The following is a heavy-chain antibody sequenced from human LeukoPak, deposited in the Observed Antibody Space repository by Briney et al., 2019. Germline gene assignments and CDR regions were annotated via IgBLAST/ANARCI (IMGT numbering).Heavy chain of an antibody. D-gene: IGHD2-2*01. CDR3: AKDAPVNIVVVPAANS. Sequence: GTLSLSCAASGFTISSYAMSWIRQAPGKGLEWVSAISGSGGSTYYADPVKGRFTISRDNSKNTLYLQMNSLRAEDTAVYYCAKDAPVNIVVVPAANSWGQGTLVTVSS. J-gene: IGHJ4*02. CDR1: GFTISSYA. CDR2: ISGSGGST. V-gene: IGHV3-23*01.